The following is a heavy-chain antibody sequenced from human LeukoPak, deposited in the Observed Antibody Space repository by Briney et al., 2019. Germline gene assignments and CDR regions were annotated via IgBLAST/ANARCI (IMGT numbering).Heavy chain of an antibody. V-gene: IGHV1-18*01. CDR2: NGNT. J-gene: IGHJ6*03. CDR3: ARLYSGTYRYYYYSYIDV. CDR1: GYTFTSYG. D-gene: IGHD1-26*01. Sequence: ASVKVSCKASGYTFTSYGINWVRQAPGQGLEWMGWNGNTNYAQNLQGRVTMTTDTSTSTAYMELRSLRSDDTAVYYCARLYSGTYRYYYYSYIDVWGKGTPVTVSS.